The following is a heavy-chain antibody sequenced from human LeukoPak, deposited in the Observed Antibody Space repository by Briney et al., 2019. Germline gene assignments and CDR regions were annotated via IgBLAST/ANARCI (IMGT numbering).Heavy chain of an antibody. CDR1: GFTFSSDA. CDR2: IRGSGGST. CDR3: ARYRGSTSSPTFDY. Sequence: GGSLRLSRAASGFTFSSDAMSGVRKAPGKGLEWVSGIRGSGGSTYYADSVKGRFTISRDNFNNTLYLQMNSLRAEDSAVYYCARYRGSTSSPTFDYWGQGTLVTASS. J-gene: IGHJ4*02. V-gene: IGHV3-23*01. D-gene: IGHD6-6*01.